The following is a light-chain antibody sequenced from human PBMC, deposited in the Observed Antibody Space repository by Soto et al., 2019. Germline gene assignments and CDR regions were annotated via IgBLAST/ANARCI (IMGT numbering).Light chain of an antibody. V-gene: IGKV1-5*03. CDR1: QSIGTW. CDR2: GAS. Sequence: DIQLTQSPSTLSASVGDVVTITCRASQSIGTWLAWYQQKPGKAPKLLIYGASNLQSGVPSRFSGSGSGTEFSLTISSLQPDDFATYYCQQSNNYPLTFGGGTRVEI. J-gene: IGKJ4*01. CDR3: QQSNNYPLT.